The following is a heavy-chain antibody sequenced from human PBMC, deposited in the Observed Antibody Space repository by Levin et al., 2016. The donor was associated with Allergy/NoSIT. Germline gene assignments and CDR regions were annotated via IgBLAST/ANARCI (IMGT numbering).Heavy chain of an antibody. CDR1: GNGFTTYW. V-gene: IGHV5-51*01. CDR3: ARVEKGRDRSGYQFDY. D-gene: IGHD3-22*01. Sequence: KVSCKGSGNGFTTYWIGWVRQMPGKGLEWMGIIYPGDSDTRYGPSFQGQVTISADKSITTAYLQWSSLRASDTAMYYCARVEKGRDRSGYQFDYWGQGTLVTVSS. J-gene: IGHJ4*02. CDR2: IYPGDSDT.